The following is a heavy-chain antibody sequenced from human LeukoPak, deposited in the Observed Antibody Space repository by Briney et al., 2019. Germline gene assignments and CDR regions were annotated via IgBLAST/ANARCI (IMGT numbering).Heavy chain of an antibody. J-gene: IGHJ4*02. CDR1: GGSISSSSYY. D-gene: IGHD6-6*01. V-gene: IGHV4-39*01. Sequence: SETLSLTCTVSGGSISSSSYYWGWIRQPPGKGLEWIGSIYYSGSTYYNPSLKSRVTISVDTSKNQFSLKLSSVTAADTAAYYCASVYSSSFDYWGQGTLVTVSS. CDR3: ASVYSSSFDY. CDR2: IYYSGST.